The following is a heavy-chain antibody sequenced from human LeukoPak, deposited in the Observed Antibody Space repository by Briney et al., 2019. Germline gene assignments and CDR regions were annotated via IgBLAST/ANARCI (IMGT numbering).Heavy chain of an antibody. CDR3: ARTCSSSSCYMVH. CDR2: ISVYNGNT. Sequence: ASVKVSCKASGYTFANFGITWVRQAPGQGLEWMGWISVYNGNTNYAQNLQGRVTLTTDTSTSTAYMELRSLRSDDTALYYCARTCSSSSCYMVHWGQGTLVTVSA. V-gene: IGHV1-18*01. J-gene: IGHJ4*02. D-gene: IGHD2-2*02. CDR1: GYTFANFG.